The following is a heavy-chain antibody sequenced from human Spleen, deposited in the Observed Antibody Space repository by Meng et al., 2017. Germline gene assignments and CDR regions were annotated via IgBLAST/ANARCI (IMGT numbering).Heavy chain of an antibody. CDR2: MNPNSGNT. CDR1: GYSFTRNE. V-gene: IGHV1-8*03. J-gene: IGHJ3*02. D-gene: IGHD2-2*01. Sequence: ASVKVSCKASGYSFTRNEINWMRQATGQGLEWMGWMNPNSGNTDYVHNFQGRVSISRNTSISTAYMELSSLRSKDTAVYYCAKVSQLLWADAFDIWGQGTMVTVSS. CDR3: AKVSQLLWADAFDI.